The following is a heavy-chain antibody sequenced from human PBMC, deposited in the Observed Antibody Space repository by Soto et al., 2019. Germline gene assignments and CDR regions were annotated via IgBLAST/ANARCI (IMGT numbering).Heavy chain of an antibody. J-gene: IGHJ5*02. CDR2: IKSKTDGGTT. V-gene: IGHV3-15*07. CDR1: GFTFSNAW. CDR3: TTDPDYYDSSGDDWFDP. Sequence: EVQLVESGGGLVKPGGSLRLSCAASGFTFSNAWVNWVRQAPGKGLEWVGRIKSKTDGGTTDYAAPVKGRFTISRDDSKNTLYLQMNSLKTEDTAVYYCTTDPDYYDSSGDDWFDPWGQGTLVTVSS. D-gene: IGHD3-22*01.